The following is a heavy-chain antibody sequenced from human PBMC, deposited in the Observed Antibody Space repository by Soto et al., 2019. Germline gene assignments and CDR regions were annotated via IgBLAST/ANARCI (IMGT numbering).Heavy chain of an antibody. CDR3: AKDIAPKGGHAIERFVFDY. CDR1: GLRFDVYA. CDR2: ISWNSGNI. Sequence: EVQLVESGGGLVQPGRSLRLSCAASGLRFDVYAMHWVRQVPGKGLEWVAGISWNSGNIGYADSVEGRFAISRDDSKRSMYMQLNSLRTEETALYYCAKDIAPKGGHAIERFVFDYWGQGTLVTVSS. V-gene: IGHV3-9*01. D-gene: IGHD2-8*01. J-gene: IGHJ4*02.